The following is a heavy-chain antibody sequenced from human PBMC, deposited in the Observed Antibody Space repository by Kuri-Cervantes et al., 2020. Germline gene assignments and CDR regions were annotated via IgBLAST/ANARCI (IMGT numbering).Heavy chain of an antibody. D-gene: IGHD6-13*01. J-gene: IGHJ4*02. V-gene: IGHV4-30-4*01. CDR1: GGSISSGDYY. CDR2: IYYSGST. Sequence: LRLSCTVSGGSISSGDYYWSWIRQPPGKGLEWIGYIYYSGSTYYNPSLKSRVTISVDTSKNQFSLKLSSVTAADTAVYYCARDVAAAGLDYWGQGTLVTVSS. CDR3: ARDVAAAGLDY.